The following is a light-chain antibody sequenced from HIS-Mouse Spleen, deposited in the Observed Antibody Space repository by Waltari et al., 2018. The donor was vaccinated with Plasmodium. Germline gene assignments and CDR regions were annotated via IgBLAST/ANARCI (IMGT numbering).Light chain of an antibody. Sequence: QSALTQPASVSGSPGQSITISCTGTSSDVGSYNLVSWYQQHPGKAPKLMIYEGSKRPSGVSNRFSGSKSGNTAFLTISGLQAEDGADYYCCSYAGSSTFVFGGGTKLTVL. CDR3: CSYAGSSTFV. CDR2: EGS. V-gene: IGLV2-23*03. CDR1: SSDVGSYNL. J-gene: IGLJ3*02.